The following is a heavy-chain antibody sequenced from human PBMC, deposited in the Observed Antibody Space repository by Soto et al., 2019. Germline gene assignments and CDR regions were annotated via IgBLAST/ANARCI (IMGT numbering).Heavy chain of an antibody. D-gene: IGHD2-21*01. Sequence: QPGGSLGLSCAASGFTFSTCAMSWVRQAPGKGLEWVSSIGGSGGRTYQADSVKGRFTISRDDSKNTLYLQMNSLRAEDTAVYFCAKDPSYYGGNLRGSYFDYWGQGTLVTVSS. CDR1: GFTFSTCA. CDR3: AKDPSYYGGNLRGSYFDY. V-gene: IGHV3-23*01. CDR2: IGGSGGRT. J-gene: IGHJ4*02.